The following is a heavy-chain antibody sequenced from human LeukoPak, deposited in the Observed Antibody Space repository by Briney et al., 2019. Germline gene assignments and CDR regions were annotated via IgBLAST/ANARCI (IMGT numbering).Heavy chain of an antibody. CDR1: GFTFSSYS. J-gene: IGHJ4*02. D-gene: IGHD6-19*01. CDR2: ISSSSSYI. CDR3: ARDHIPRRQTMAGFDY. V-gene: IGHV3-21*01. Sequence: GGSLRLSCAASGFTFSSYSMNWVRQAPGKGLEWVSSISSSSSYIYYADSVKGRFTISRDNAKNSLYLQMNSLRAEDTAVYYCARDHIPRRQTMAGFDYWGQGTLVTVSS.